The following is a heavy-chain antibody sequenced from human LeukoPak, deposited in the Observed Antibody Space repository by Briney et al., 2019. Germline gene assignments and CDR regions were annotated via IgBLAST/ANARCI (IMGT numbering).Heavy chain of an antibody. V-gene: IGHV3-21*01. CDR1: GFTFSSYS. CDR2: ISSSSSYI. J-gene: IGHJ3*02. D-gene: IGHD3-10*01. Sequence: PGGSLRLSCAASGFTFSSYSMNWVRQAPGKGLEWVSSISSSSSYIYYADSVKGRFTISRDNAKNSLYLQMNSLRAEDTAVYHCARDLGLLWFGESGNAFDIWGQGTMVTVSS. CDR3: ARDLGLLWFGESGNAFDI.